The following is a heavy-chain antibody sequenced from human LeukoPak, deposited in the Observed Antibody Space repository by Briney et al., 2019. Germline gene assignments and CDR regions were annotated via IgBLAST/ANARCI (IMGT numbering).Heavy chain of an antibody. CDR3: AVAATPVLNPSAEYFQQ. CDR2: IIPILGIA. CDR1: GGTFSSYT. Sequence: SVKVSCKASGGTFSSYTISWVRQAPGQGLEGMGRIIPILGIANYAHKFQGRVTITADKSTSPAHMELSSLRSEDPAAYYCAVAATPVLNPSAEYFQQWGQGTLVTVSS. V-gene: IGHV1-69*02. J-gene: IGHJ1*01. D-gene: IGHD2-15*01.